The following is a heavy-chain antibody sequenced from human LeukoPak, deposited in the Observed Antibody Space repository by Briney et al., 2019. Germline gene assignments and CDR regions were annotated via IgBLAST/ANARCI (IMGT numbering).Heavy chain of an antibody. D-gene: IGHD3-10*01. Sequence: GGSLRLSCAASGFTFSSYSMNWVRQAPGTGLEWVLSISSSSSYIYYADSVKGRFTISRDNAKNSLYLQMNSLRAEDTAVYYCAIQLWFGELFAQYYYMDVWGKGTTVTISS. CDR2: ISSSSSYI. J-gene: IGHJ6*03. CDR3: AIQLWFGELFAQYYYMDV. CDR1: GFTFSSYS. V-gene: IGHV3-21*01.